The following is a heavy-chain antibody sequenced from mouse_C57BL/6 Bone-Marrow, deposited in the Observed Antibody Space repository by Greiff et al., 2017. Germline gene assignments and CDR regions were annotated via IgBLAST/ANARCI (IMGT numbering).Heavy chain of an antibody. J-gene: IGHJ1*03. CDR1: GYTFTSYG. D-gene: IGHD1-2*01. CDR3: ARWGFIPRYWYFDV. V-gene: IGHV1-81*01. CDR2: IYPRSGNT. Sequence: QVQLQQSGAELARPGASVKLSCKASGYTFTSYGISWMKQRTGQGLEWIGEIYPRSGNTYYNEKFKGKATLTADKSSSTAYMELRSLTSEDSAVYFCARWGFIPRYWYFDVWGTGTTVTVSS.